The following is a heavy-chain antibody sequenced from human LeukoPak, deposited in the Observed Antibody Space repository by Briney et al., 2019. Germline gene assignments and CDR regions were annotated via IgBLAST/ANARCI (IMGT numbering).Heavy chain of an antibody. CDR3: ARGPTTVTRAFDY. D-gene: IGHD4-17*01. Sequence: SETLSLTCTVSGGSFSIYYWSWIRQPAGKGLEYIGRIYTSGSTNYNPSLKSRVTISVDTSNNQFSLKLSSVTAADTAVYYCARGPTTVTRAFDYWGQGTLVTVSS. V-gene: IGHV4-4*07. CDR2: IYTSGST. CDR1: GGSFSIYY. J-gene: IGHJ4*02.